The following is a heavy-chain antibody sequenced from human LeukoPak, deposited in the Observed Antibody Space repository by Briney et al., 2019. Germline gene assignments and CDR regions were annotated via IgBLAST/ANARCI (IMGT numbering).Heavy chain of an antibody. CDR2: FDPEDGET. CDR3: ATGDAPQRDYGDRGAFVI. Sequence: ASVKVSCKVSGYTLTELSMHWVRQAPGKGLEWMGGFDPEDGETIYAQKFQGRVTMTEDTSTDTAYMELSSLRSEDTAVYYCATGDAPQRDYGDRGAFVIWGQGTMVTVSS. CDR1: GYTLTELS. J-gene: IGHJ3*02. D-gene: IGHD4-17*01. V-gene: IGHV1-24*01.